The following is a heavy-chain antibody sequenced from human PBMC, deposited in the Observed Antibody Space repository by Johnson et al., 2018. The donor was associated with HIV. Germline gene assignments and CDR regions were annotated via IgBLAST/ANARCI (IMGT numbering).Heavy chain of an antibody. CDR2: ISYDGSNK. Sequence: EQLVESGGGVVQPGRSLRLSCAASGFTFSSYGMHWVRQAPGKGLEWVAVISYDGSNKYYADSVKGRFTISRDNSKNTPYLQMNSLETEDTAVYDCARDRAWNYEGAFDIWGQGTMVTVS. CDR1: GFTFSSYG. V-gene: IGHV3-30*03. CDR3: ARDRAWNYEGAFDI. D-gene: IGHD1-7*01. J-gene: IGHJ3*02.